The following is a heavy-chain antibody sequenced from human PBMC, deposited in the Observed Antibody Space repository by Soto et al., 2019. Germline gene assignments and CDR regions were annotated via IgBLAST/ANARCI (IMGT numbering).Heavy chain of an antibody. Sequence: EGQLVESGGGLVKPGGSLRLSCTASGFTFSTYSMNWVRQAPGKGLEWVSSISSTSSYIYYADSVKGRFTISRDNAKNSVYLQMNSLRAEDTAVYYCARDLIRGCGGDCYYVWGQGTLVTVSS. CDR3: ARDLIRGCGGDCYYV. D-gene: IGHD2-21*02. CDR1: GFTFSTYS. J-gene: IGHJ4*02. CDR2: ISSTSSYI. V-gene: IGHV3-21*01.